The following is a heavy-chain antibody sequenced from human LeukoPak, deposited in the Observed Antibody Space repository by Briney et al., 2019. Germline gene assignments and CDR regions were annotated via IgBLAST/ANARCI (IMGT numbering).Heavy chain of an antibody. CDR3: AKGDLYYYGSGSYTWFDP. CDR1: GFTFSSYS. Sequence: GGSLRLSCAASGFTFSSYSMNWVRQAPGKGLEWVSAISGSGGSTYYADSVKGRFTISRDNSKNTLYLQMNSLRAEDTAVYYCAKGDLYYYGSGSYTWFDPWGQGTLVTVSS. J-gene: IGHJ5*02. CDR2: ISGSGGST. D-gene: IGHD3-10*01. V-gene: IGHV3-23*01.